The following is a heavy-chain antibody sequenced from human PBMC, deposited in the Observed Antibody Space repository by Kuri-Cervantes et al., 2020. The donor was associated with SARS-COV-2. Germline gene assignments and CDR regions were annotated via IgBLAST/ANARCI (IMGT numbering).Heavy chain of an antibody. J-gene: IGHJ4*02. CDR3: AKTSNWGLIGVFDS. Sequence: GGTLTLSCAVSGLTFSDYYMCWSRQAPGKGLEWVSAMSGSGGSTYYADSVKSRFTISRDNSKNTLYLQMNSLTAEDTAVYYCAKTSNWGLIGVFDSWGQGTLVTVSS. CDR2: MSGSGGST. V-gene: IGHV3-23*01. CDR1: GLTFSDYY. D-gene: IGHD7-27*01.